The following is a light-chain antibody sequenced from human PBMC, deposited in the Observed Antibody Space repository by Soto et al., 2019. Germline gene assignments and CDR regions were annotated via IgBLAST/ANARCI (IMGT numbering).Light chain of an antibody. V-gene: IGKV3-20*01. CDR3: QQYGSSPMT. Sequence: EVVMTQSPATLSVSPGERATLSCRASQSISNYLAWYQQRPGQAPRLLIYDASRRAAGIPARFSGSGSGTDFTLTISSLEPEDFAVYYCQQYGSSPMTFGQGTRLEIK. CDR2: DAS. CDR1: QSISNY. J-gene: IGKJ5*01.